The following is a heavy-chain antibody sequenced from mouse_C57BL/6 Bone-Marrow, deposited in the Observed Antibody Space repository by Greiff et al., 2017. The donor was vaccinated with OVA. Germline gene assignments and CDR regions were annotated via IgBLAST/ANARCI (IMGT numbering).Heavy chain of an antibody. CDR2: IDPNSGGT. Sequence: QVQLQQSGAELVKPGASVKLSCKASGYTFTSYWMHWVKQRPGRGLEWIGRIDPNSGGTKYNEKFKSKATLTVDKPSSTAYMQLSSLTSEDSAVYYCAIPKFITTVVAPYYYAMDYWGQGTSVTVSS. V-gene: IGHV1-72*01. D-gene: IGHD1-1*01. CDR1: GYTFTSYW. CDR3: AIPKFITTVVAPYYYAMDY. J-gene: IGHJ4*01.